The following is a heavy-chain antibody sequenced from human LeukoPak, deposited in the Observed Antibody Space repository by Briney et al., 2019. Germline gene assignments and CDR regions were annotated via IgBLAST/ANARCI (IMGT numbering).Heavy chain of an antibody. V-gene: IGHV3-20*01. Sequence: PGGSLRLSCAASGFTFDDYGMSWVRQAPGKGLEWVSGINWNGGNRGYADSVKGRFTISRDNAKNSLYLQMNSLRAEDTALYHCARFSSTNYYYAMDVWGQGTTVTVSS. D-gene: IGHD6-13*01. CDR3: ARFSSTNYYYAMDV. CDR2: INWNGGNR. J-gene: IGHJ6*02. CDR1: GFTFDDYG.